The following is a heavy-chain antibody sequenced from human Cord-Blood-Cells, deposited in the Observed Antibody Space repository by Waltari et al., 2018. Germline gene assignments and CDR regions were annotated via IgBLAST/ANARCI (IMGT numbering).Heavy chain of an antibody. CDR2: IYYSGST. V-gene: IGHV4-59*11. CDR1: GGSISSHY. J-gene: IGHJ4*02. CDR3: ARVVISSSFFDY. D-gene: IGHD6-6*01. Sequence: QVQLQESGPGLVKPSETLSLTCTVSGGSISSHYWSWIRQPPGKGLEWIGYIYYSGSTNYNPSLKSRVTISVDTSKNQFSPKLSSVTAADTAVYYCARVVISSSFFDYWGQGTLVTVSS.